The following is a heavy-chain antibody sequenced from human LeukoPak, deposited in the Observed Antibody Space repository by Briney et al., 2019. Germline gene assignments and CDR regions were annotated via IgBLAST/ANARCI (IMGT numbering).Heavy chain of an antibody. Sequence: GGSLRLSCTASGFIFSSHWMTWVRQSPGKGLEWVANIKEDGSVKYYVDSVKGRFTISRDNSKNTLYLQMNSLRAEDTAVYYCAKVAPDCSSTSCHDYWGQGTLVTVSS. D-gene: IGHD2-2*01. V-gene: IGHV3-7*01. CDR1: GFIFSSHW. CDR3: AKVAPDCSSTSCHDY. CDR2: IKEDGSVK. J-gene: IGHJ4*02.